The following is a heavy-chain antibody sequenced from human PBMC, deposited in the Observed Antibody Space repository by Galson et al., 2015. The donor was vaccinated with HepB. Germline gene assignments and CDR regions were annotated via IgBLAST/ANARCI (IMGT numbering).Heavy chain of an antibody. D-gene: IGHD2-15*01. Sequence: SLRLSCAASGFTFSRYWMHWVRQAPGKRLVWVSHINNDGSYTTYADSVKGRFTTSRDNAKSTLYLQMNSLGVEDTAVYYCARGGFCSGADCRGAFDIWGQGTMVTVSS. CDR2: INNDGSYT. CDR1: GFTFSRYW. J-gene: IGHJ3*02. CDR3: ARGGFCSGADCRGAFDI. V-gene: IGHV3-74*03.